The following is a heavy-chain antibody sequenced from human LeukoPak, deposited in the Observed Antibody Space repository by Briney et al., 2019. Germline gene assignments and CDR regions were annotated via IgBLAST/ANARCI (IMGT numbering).Heavy chain of an antibody. CDR2: TSFDGSNK. J-gene: IGHJ5*02. CDR3: VREWVDWGQGYNWFDR. V-gene: IGHV3-30*03. Sequence: GGSLRLSCAASGFTLSSYGMYWVRQAPGKGLEWVAVTSFDGSNKYYADSVKGRFTISRDNSKNTLYLQMNSLRAEDAAVYYCVREWVDWGQGYNWFDRWGQGTLATVSS. D-gene: IGHD7-27*01. CDR1: GFTLSSYG.